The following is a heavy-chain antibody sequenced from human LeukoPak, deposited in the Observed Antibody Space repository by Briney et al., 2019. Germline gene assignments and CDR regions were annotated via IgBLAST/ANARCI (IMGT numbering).Heavy chain of an antibody. V-gene: IGHV7-4-1*01. CDR3: VTNFDSSGYFGY. D-gene: IGHD3-22*01. CDR2: VNTNTGNP. J-gene: IGHJ4*02. Sequence: ASVTVSCKASGYTFTRNTINWVRQAPGQGFEWMGWVNTNTGNPTYAQGFTGRFVFSSDTSVSTAYLQIGSLKAEDTAVYYCVTNFDSSGYFGYWGQGTLVTVSS. CDR1: GYTFTRNT.